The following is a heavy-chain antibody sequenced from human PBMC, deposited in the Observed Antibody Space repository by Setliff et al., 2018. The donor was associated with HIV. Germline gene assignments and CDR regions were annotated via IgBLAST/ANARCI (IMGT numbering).Heavy chain of an antibody. CDR1: GLTFRNNG. CDR3: AKGCGGAGFCYYADY. D-gene: IGHD2-21*01. J-gene: IGHJ4*02. CDR2: IQYDGKNE. V-gene: IGHV3-30*02. Sequence: GGSLRLSCAASGLTFRNNGFHWVRQAPGKGLDWVAYIQYDGKNEYYADSVKGRFTISRDNSKNTLYMQMNNLRGDDTAVYYCAKGCGGAGFCYYADYWGQGTVVTVSS.